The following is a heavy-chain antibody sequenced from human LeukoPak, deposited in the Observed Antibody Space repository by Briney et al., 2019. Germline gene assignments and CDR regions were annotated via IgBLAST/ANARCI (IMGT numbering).Heavy chain of an antibody. V-gene: IGHV3-21*01. D-gene: IGHD4-23*01. CDR3: ARDTHSRYGGNENDY. CDR1: GFTFSDSA. J-gene: IGHJ4*02. CDR2: ISSSSSYI. Sequence: PGGSLRLSCEASGFTFSDSAMSWVRQAPGNGLEWVSSISSSSSYIYYADSVKGRFTISRDNAKNSLYLQMNSLRAEDTAVYYCARDTHSRYGGNENDYWGQGTLVTVSS.